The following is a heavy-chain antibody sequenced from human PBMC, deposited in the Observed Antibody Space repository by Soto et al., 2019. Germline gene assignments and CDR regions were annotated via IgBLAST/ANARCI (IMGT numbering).Heavy chain of an antibody. D-gene: IGHD5-12*01. V-gene: IGHV1-46*01. CDR1: GYTFTSYY. CDR2: INPSGGST. CDR3: ARDETGYDTFDY. J-gene: IGHJ4*02. Sequence: ASVKVSCKASGYTFTSYYMHWVRQAPGQGLEWMGIINPSGGSTSYAQKLQGRVTMTRDTSTSTVYMELSSLRSEDTAVYYCARDETGYDTFDYWGQGTLVTVSS.